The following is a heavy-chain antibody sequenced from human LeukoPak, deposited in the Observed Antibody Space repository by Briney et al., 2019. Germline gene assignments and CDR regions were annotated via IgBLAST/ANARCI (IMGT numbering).Heavy chain of an antibody. Sequence: GGSLRLSCAASGFTFNSYGMHWVRQAPGKGLEWVAVIWYGGSNKYYADSVKGRFTISRDNSENTLYLQMDSLRAEDTAVYYCARDPGVRWLVGFDYWGQGTLVTVSS. J-gene: IGHJ4*02. D-gene: IGHD6-19*01. CDR2: IWYGGSNK. CDR1: GFTFNSYG. V-gene: IGHV3-33*01. CDR3: ARDPGVRWLVGFDY.